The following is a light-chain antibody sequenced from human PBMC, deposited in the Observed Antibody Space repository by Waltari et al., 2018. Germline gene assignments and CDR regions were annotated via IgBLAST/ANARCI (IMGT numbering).Light chain of an antibody. Sequence: EIVLTQSPATLSLSPGETATLSCRASQSVSTYIAWYQQKPGQAPRLLIYDVIRRATGIPARFSGIGSGTDFTLTISSLEPEDFAVYYCQQLYNWPRGAFGQGTKLEI. V-gene: IGKV3-11*01. J-gene: IGKJ2*01. CDR1: QSVSTY. CDR3: QQLYNWPRGA. CDR2: DVI.